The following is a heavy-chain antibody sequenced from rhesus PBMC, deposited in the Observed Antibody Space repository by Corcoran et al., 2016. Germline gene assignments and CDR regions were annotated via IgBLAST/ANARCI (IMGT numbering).Heavy chain of an antibody. V-gene: IGHV4-160*01. CDR3: ARDPDAAGTHFDS. D-gene: IGHD5-24*01. J-gene: IGHJ4*01. CDR1: GGSISSNY. Sequence: QVQLQQWGEGLVKPSQTLSLTCAVYGGSISSNYWTWIRQTPGKGLEWIGRVRSGGGTNYNPSLKRRVTISIETSKNQFSLKVSSVTAADTAMYYCARDPDAAGTHFDSWGQGVLVTVSS. CDR2: VRSGGGT.